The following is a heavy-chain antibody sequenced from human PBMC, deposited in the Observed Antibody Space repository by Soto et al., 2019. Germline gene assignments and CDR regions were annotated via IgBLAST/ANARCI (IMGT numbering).Heavy chain of an antibody. J-gene: IGHJ5*02. V-gene: IGHV4-59*08. CDR3: ARMSSSWQDNWLDP. CDR1: GGSISSYY. Sequence: SETLSLTCTVSGGSISSYYWSWIRQPPGKGLEWIGYIYYSGSTNYNPSLKSRVTISVDTSKNQFSLKLSSVTAADTAVYYCARMSSSWQDNWLDPWGQGTLVTVS. CDR2: IYYSGST. D-gene: IGHD6-13*01.